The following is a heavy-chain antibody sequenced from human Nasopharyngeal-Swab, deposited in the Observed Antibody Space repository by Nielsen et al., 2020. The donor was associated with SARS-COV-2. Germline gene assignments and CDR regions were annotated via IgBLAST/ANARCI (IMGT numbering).Heavy chain of an antibody. Sequence: GESLKISCAASGFTFTDYVMNWVRQAPGKGLEWVSSISTNSDYIYYADSVKGRFTISRDNARNSLHLQMPSLRAEDTAVYYCVRDGYFDWSFGYWCQGTLVTVSS. CDR1: GFTFTDYV. D-gene: IGHD3-9*01. CDR2: ISTNSDYI. J-gene: IGHJ4*02. CDR3: VRDGYFDWSFGY. V-gene: IGHV3-21*01.